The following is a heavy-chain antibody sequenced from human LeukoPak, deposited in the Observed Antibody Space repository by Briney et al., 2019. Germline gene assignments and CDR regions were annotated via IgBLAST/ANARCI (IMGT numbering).Heavy chain of an antibody. CDR2: MNPNSGNT. D-gene: IGHD3-3*01. V-gene: IGHV1-8*01. Sequence: ASVKVSCKASGYTFTSYDINWVRQATGQGLEWRGWMNPNSGNTGYAQKFQGRVTMTRNTSISTAYMELSSLRSEDTAVYYCARGLGVTYYDFWSGSRMVVSGMDVWGQGTTVTVSS. CDR3: ARGLGVTYYDFWSGSRMVVSGMDV. CDR1: GYTFTSYD. J-gene: IGHJ6*02.